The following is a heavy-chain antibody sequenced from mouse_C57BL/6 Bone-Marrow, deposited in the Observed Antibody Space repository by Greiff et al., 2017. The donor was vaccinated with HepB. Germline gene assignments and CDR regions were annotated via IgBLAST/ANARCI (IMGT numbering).Heavy chain of an antibody. D-gene: IGHD3-2*02. V-gene: IGHV1-55*01. Sequence: VQLQQPGAELVKPGASEKMSCKASGYTFTSYWITWVKQRPGQGLEWIGDIYPGSGSTNYNEKFKSKATLTVDTSSSTAYMQLSSLTSEDSAVYYCARRGSSGYGFAYWGQGTLVTVSA. CDR1: GYTFTSYW. CDR3: ARRGSSGYGFAY. CDR2: IYPGSGST. J-gene: IGHJ3*01.